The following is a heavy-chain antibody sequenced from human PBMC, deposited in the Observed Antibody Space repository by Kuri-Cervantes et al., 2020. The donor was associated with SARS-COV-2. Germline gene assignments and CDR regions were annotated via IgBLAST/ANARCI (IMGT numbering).Heavy chain of an antibody. Sequence: GESLKISCAASGFTFSSYWMHWARQAPGMGLVWVSRINNDGSSTSYADFVKGRVTISRDNAKNTAYLQIHSLRADDTAVYYCARHDSLKSWGQGTLVTVSS. CDR1: GFTFSSYW. CDR3: ARHDSLKS. J-gene: IGHJ5*02. V-gene: IGHV3-74*01. D-gene: IGHD3-3*01. CDR2: INNDGSST.